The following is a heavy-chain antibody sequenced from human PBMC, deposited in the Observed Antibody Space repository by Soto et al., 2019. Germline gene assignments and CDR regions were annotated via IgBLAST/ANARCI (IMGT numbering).Heavy chain of an antibody. CDR1: GFTFSSYA. CDR2: ISDSGHST. D-gene: IGHD3-10*01. V-gene: IGHV3-23*01. Sequence: PGGSLRLSCVASGFTFSSYAMSWVRQAPGKGLEWVSDISDSGHSTYYVDSVKGRFTISRDNSRNTLYVQMNSLRAEDTAVYYCAKFSSAGAWYYYYGMDVWGRGTTVTVSS. CDR3: AKFSSAGAWYYYYGMDV. J-gene: IGHJ6*02.